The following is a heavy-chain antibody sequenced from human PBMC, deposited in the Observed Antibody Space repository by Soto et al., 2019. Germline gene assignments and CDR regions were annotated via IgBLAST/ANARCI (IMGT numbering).Heavy chain of an antibody. Sequence: SETLSLTCAVSGGSISSGGYSWSWIRQPPGKGLEWIGYIYHSGSTNYSPSLKSRVTISVDTSKNQFSLKVTSVTATDTAVYYCARQGFGPLHGLVDVWGQGTTVTVSS. D-gene: IGHD3-10*01. CDR2: IYHSGST. CDR3: ARQGFGPLHGLVDV. V-gene: IGHV4-61*08. J-gene: IGHJ6*02. CDR1: GGSISSGGYS.